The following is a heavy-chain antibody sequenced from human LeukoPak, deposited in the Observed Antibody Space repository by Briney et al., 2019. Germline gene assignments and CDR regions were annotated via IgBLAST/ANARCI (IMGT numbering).Heavy chain of an antibody. D-gene: IGHD3-10*01. CDR1: GGTFSSYA. CDR3: ARGRRFLPRYYYYMDV. CDR2: IIPIFGTA. Sequence: SVKVSCKASGGTFSSYAISWVRQAPGQGLEWMGGIIPIFGTANYAQKFQGRVTITTDESTSTAYMELSSLRSEDTAVYYCARGRRFLPRYYYYMDVWGKGTTVTVSS. V-gene: IGHV1-69*05. J-gene: IGHJ6*03.